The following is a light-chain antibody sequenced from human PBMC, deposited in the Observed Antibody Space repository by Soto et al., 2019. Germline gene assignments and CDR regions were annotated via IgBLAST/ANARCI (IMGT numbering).Light chain of an antibody. CDR1: SSDVGGFDF. V-gene: IGLV2-11*01. CDR3: CLYTASYSV. J-gene: IGLJ3*02. CDR2: DVS. Sequence: QSALTQPRSVSGSPGQSVAISSTATSSDVGGFDFVSWYQQHPGKAPKLVIYDVSKRPSGVPDRFSGSRSGDTASLTISGLQAEDEADYYCCLYTASYSVFGGGTKVTVL.